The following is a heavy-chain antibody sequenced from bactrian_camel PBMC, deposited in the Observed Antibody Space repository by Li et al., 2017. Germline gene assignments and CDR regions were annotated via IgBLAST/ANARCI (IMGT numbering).Heavy chain of an antibody. CDR1: GTNFQYCN. CDR3: AARFQGGFGLGGLCTDVPADFPY. J-gene: IGHJ6*01. Sequence: VQLVESGGGSVQEGGSLKLSCALSGTNFQYCNKAWLRQAPGKERELVTSITSSGTRFYADSVKGRFSISQDNAKNTVFLQMNSLKPDDTATYYCAARFQGGFGLGGLCTDVPADFPYWGQGTQVTVS. D-gene: IGHD5*01. V-gene: IGHV3S53*01. CDR2: ITSSGTR.